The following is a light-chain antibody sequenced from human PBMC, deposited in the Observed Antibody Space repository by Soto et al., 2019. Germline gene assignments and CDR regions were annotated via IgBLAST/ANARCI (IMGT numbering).Light chain of an antibody. J-gene: IGKJ5*01. Sequence: EILMTQSPATLSVSPGGRATLSCRASQSVSNNLACYEQKPGQAPRLHIYGSSTRATGIPDRFRGSGSGTEYTLIISSPQSEDFAVYCCQQYNSWPPITFGQGTRLEIK. CDR3: QQYNSWPPIT. V-gene: IGKV3-15*01. CDR1: QSVSNN. CDR2: GSS.